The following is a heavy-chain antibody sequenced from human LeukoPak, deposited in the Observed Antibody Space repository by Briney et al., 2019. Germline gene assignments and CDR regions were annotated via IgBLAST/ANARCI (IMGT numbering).Heavy chain of an antibody. CDR2: ISGSGGGT. Sequence: GGSLRLSCAASGFTFSSYAMSWVRQAPGKGLEWVSAISGSGGGTYYADSVKGRFTISRDNSKNTLYLQMNSLRAEDTAVYYCAKGIRVTTPSPLDYWGQGTLVTVSS. CDR3: AKGIRVTTPSPLDY. J-gene: IGHJ4*02. V-gene: IGHV3-23*01. D-gene: IGHD4-17*01. CDR1: GFTFSSYA.